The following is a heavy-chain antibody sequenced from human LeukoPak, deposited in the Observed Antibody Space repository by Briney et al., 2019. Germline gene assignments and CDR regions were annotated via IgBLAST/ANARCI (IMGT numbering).Heavy chain of an antibody. V-gene: IGHV3-48*03. CDR1: GFTFSSYE. J-gene: IGHJ4*02. CDR3: ATLDSSGYYENFDY. CDR2: ISSSGSTI. D-gene: IGHD3-22*01. Sequence: PGGSLRLSCAASGFTFSSYEMNWVRQAPGKGLEWVSNISSSGSTIYYADSVKGRFTISRDNAKNSLYLQMNSLRAEDTAVYYCATLDSSGYYENFDYWGQGTLVTVSS.